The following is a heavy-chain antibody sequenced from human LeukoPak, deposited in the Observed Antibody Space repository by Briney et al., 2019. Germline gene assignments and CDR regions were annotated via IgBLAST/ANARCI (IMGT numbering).Heavy chain of an antibody. CDR1: GFTFSNQV. CDR2: IRQDGGEI. J-gene: IGHJ4*02. D-gene: IGHD3-16*01. V-gene: IGHV3-7*03. Sequence: GGSLRLSCAASGFTFSNQVMSWVRQVPRKGLEWVANIRQDGGEIYYVDSVKGRFTISRDNAKSSLYLQMNSLRAGDTAVYYCARDKGDYDSSGSLFVFGGQGTLVTVSS. CDR3: ARDKGDYDSSGSLFVF.